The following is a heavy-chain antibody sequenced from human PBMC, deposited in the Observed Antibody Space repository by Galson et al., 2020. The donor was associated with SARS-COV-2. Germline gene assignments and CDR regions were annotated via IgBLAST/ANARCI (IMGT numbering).Heavy chain of an antibody. J-gene: IGHJ4*02. CDR2: IYYTGST. D-gene: IGHD6-19*01. V-gene: IGHV4-31*03. CDR1: GDSISSGGYY. CDR3: ARVPAYSSGRGGFDY. Sequence: ALETLSLTCTVSGDSISSGGYYWTWIRQHPGEGLEWIGYIYYTGSTYYNPSLKSRVIISVDTSRNQFSVTLSSVTAADTAVYYCARVPAYSSGRGGFDYWGQGILVTVSS.